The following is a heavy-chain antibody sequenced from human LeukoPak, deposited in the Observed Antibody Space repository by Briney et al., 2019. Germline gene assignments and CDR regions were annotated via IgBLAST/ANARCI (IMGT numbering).Heavy chain of an antibody. V-gene: IGHV3-66*01. CDR3: ARERYYYDSSGYYLNTIDF. D-gene: IGHD3-22*01. J-gene: IGHJ4*02. CDR2: IYSGGST. CDR1: GFTVSSSY. Sequence: GRSLRLSCAASGFTVSSSYMSWVRQAPGKGLEWVSVIYSGGSTYYADSVKGRFTISRDNSKNTLYLQMNSLRAEDTAVYYCARERYYYDSSGYYLNTIDFWGQGTLVTVSS.